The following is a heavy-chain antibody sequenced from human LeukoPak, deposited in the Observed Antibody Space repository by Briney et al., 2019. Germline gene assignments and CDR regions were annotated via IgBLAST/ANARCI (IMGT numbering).Heavy chain of an antibody. J-gene: IGHJ4*02. D-gene: IGHD6-13*01. CDR1: GGSISSYY. Sequence: SETLSLTCTVSGGSISSYYWSWIRQPPGKGLEWIGSIYYSGSTYYDPSLKSRVTISVDTSKNQFSLKLSSVTAADTAVYYCARLRGYTSSARGYVEYWGQGTLVTVSS. CDR3: ARLRGYTSSARGYVEY. CDR2: IYYSGST. V-gene: IGHV4-59*05.